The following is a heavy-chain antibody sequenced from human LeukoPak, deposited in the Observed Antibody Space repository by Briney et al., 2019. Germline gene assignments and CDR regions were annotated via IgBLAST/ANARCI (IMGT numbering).Heavy chain of an antibody. V-gene: IGHV1-2*02. CDR3: ARDPYDFWSGYYGYYFDY. CDR1: GYTFTGYY. CDR2: INPNSGGT. J-gene: IGHJ4*02. Sequence: ASVKVSCKASGYTFTGYYMHWVRQAPGQGLEWMGWINPNSGGTDYAQKFQGRVTMTRDTSISTAYMELSRLRSDDTAVYYCARDPYDFWSGYYGYYFDYWGQGTLVTVSS. D-gene: IGHD3-3*01.